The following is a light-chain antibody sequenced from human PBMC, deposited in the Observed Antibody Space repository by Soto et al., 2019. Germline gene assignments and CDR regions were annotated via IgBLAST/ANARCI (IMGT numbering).Light chain of an antibody. V-gene: IGKV3-20*01. CDR3: QQYAGSSYT. J-gene: IGKJ2*01. Sequence: EIVLTQSPGTLSLSPGERATLSCRASQSVSSNYLVWYQQKPGQAPRPLIYGASTRATGIPDRFSGSGSGRECTLGISRREAEGFAVDDCQQYAGSSYTFGQGTKLEIK. CDR1: QSVSSNY. CDR2: GAS.